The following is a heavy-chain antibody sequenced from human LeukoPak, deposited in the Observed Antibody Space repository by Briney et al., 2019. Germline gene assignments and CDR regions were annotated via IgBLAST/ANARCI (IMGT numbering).Heavy chain of an antibody. CDR3: ARAGGGRHIVVVIGAFDI. V-gene: IGHV3-30-3*01. Sequence: GRSLRLSCAASGFTFSSYAMHWVRQAPGKGLEWVAVISYDGSNKYYADSVKGRFTISRDNSKNTLYLQMNSLRAEDTAVYYCARAGGGRHIVVVIGAFDIWGQGTMVTVSS. J-gene: IGHJ3*02. CDR1: GFTFSSYA. CDR2: ISYDGSNK. D-gene: IGHD2-21*01.